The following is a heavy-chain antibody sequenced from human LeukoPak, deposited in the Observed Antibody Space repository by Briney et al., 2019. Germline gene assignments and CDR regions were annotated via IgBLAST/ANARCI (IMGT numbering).Heavy chain of an antibody. V-gene: IGHV3-9*01. Sequence: GGSLRLSCAASGFTFDDYAMHWVRQAPGKGLEWVSGISWNSGSIGYADSVKGRFTISRDNAKNSLYLQMNSLRAEDTAVYYCARRAGDYSHPYDYWGQGTLVTVSS. D-gene: IGHD3-22*01. CDR2: ISWNSGSI. J-gene: IGHJ4*02. CDR3: ARRAGDYSHPYDY. CDR1: GFTFDDYA.